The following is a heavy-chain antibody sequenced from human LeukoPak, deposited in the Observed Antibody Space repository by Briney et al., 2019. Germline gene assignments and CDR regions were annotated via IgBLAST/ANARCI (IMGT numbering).Heavy chain of an antibody. D-gene: IGHD4-17*01. Sequence: SETLSLTCAVSGGSFSGYYWTWIRQPPGKGLEWIGEISHSGSANYNPSLKSRVTISLDTSKNQFSLKVSSVTAADTAVYYCARGRGTVTTHWGQGTLVTVSS. V-gene: IGHV4-34*01. J-gene: IGHJ4*02. CDR2: ISHSGSA. CDR3: ARGRGTVTTH. CDR1: GGSFSGYY.